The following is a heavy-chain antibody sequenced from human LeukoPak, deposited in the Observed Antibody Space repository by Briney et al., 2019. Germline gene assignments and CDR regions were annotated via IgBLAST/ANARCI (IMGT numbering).Heavy chain of an antibody. J-gene: IGHJ4*02. CDR2: IGLSGSST. Sequence: GGSLRLSCAASGFTFSSYAMSWVRQAPGKGLEWVSGIGLSGSSTYYADSVQGRFTISRDNSNNTLNLQMNSLRAEDTAVYYCAKRGHDYGDHIDYWGQGTLVTVSS. CDR1: GFTFSSYA. V-gene: IGHV3-23*01. D-gene: IGHD4-17*01. CDR3: AKRGHDYGDHIDY.